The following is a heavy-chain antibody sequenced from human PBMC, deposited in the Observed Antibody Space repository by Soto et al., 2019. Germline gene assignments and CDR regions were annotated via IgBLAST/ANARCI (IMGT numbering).Heavy chain of an antibody. CDR3: ARGAPSLELRHY. CDR1: GYIFTSYY. J-gene: IGHJ4*02. V-gene: IGHV1-46*01. CDR2: INPSGGST. Sequence: GASVKVSCKASGYIFTSYYIHWVRQAPGQGLEWMGIINPSGGSTSYAQKFQGRVTMTRDTSTSTVYMELSSLGSEDTAVYYCARGAPSLELRHYWGQGTLVTVSS. D-gene: IGHD1-7*01.